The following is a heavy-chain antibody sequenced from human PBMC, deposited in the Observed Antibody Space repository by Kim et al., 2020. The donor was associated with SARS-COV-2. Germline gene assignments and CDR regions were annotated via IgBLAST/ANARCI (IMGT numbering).Heavy chain of an antibody. J-gene: IGHJ5*02. Sequence: SETQSLTCTVSGASISSYYWSWIRQSPEKGLEWIGYIDHSGSTNYNPSLQSRVTISVDTSKNQFSLRLSSVTAADTAVYYCARGGIVGATNNWFDPWGQGALATVSS. CDR3: ARGGIVGATNNWFDP. CDR2: IDHSGST. CDR1: GASISSYY. V-gene: IGHV4-59*01. D-gene: IGHD1-26*01.